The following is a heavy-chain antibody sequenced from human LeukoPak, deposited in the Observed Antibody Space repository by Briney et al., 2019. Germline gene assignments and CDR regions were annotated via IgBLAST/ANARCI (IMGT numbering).Heavy chain of an antibody. J-gene: IGHJ6*02. CDR1: GGSFSGYY. Sequence: SETLSLTCAVYGGSFSGYYWSWIRQAPGKGLEWIGEINHSGSTKFNPSLKTRVTISVDTSKSQFSLKLSSVTAADTAVYYCARGMVRGVYSSYYYGLDVWGQGTTVTVSS. V-gene: IGHV4-34*01. CDR3: ARGMVRGVYSSYYYGLDV. CDR2: INHSGST. D-gene: IGHD3-10*01.